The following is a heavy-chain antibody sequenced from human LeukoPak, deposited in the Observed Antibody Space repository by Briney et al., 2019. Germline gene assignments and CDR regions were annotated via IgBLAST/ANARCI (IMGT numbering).Heavy chain of an antibody. Sequence: GGSLRLSCAASGFTFNNYAMSWVRQAPGKGLEWVANIKQDGSEKYYVDSVKGRFTISRDNAKNSLYLQMNSLRAEDTAVYYCARDLVVVAATPDYWGQGTLVTVSS. D-gene: IGHD2-15*01. CDR2: IKQDGSEK. V-gene: IGHV3-7*01. J-gene: IGHJ4*02. CDR1: GFTFNNYA. CDR3: ARDLVVVAATPDY.